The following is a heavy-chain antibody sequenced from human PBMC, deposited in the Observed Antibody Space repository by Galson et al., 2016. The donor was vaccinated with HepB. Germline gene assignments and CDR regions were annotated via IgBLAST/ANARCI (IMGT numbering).Heavy chain of an antibody. CDR1: GFTFSNAW. Sequence: SLRLSCAASGFTFSNAWMSWVRQAPGKGLEWVAIMKQDGSAKYYVDSLKGRFTISRDNAKNSLYLQMSSLRPEDTAVYYCALGQGFLADSWGQGTLVTVSS. CDR2: MKQDGSAK. J-gene: IGHJ4*02. V-gene: IGHV3-7*05. CDR3: ALGQGFLADS.